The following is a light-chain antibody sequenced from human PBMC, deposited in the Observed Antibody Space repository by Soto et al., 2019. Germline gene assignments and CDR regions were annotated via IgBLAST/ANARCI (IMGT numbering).Light chain of an antibody. CDR3: QQYDNLPFT. J-gene: IGKJ3*01. V-gene: IGKV1-33*01. CDR1: QDISNY. Sequence: DIQMTQTPSSLSASVGDRVTITCQASQDISNYLNWYQQKPGKAPKLLIYDASNLETGVPSRFSGSGSRTDFILTISSLQPEDIATYHCQQYDNLPFTFGPGTKVDI. CDR2: DAS.